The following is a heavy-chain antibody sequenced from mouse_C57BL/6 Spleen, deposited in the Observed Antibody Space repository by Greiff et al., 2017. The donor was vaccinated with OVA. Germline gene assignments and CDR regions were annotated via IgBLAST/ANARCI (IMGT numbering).Heavy chain of an antibody. Sequence: VQLQQPGAELVMPGASVKLSCKASGYTFTSYWMHWVKQRPGQGLEWIGEIDPSDSYTNYNQKFKGKSTLTVDKSSSTAYMQLSSLTSEDSAVYYCARRYEGGYFDDWGRGTTLTVSS. J-gene: IGHJ2*01. V-gene: IGHV1-69*01. CDR2: IDPSDSYT. CDR1: GYTFTSYW. D-gene: IGHD1-1*01. CDR3: ARRYEGGYFDD.